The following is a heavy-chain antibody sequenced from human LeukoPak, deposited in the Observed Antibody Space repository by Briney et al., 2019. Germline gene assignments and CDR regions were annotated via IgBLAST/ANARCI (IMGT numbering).Heavy chain of an antibody. CDR1: GFTFTSYS. Sequence: GSLRLSCAASGFTFTSYSMNWVRQAPGKGLEWVSTISGGGGSTYCADSVKGRFTISRDNSKNTLYLQMNSLRAEDTAVYYCARDRSYYDFWSGYYSYYYYYGMDVWGQGTTVTVSS. CDR2: ISGGGGST. V-gene: IGHV3-23*01. D-gene: IGHD3-3*01. CDR3: ARDRSYYDFWSGYYSYYYYYGMDV. J-gene: IGHJ6*02.